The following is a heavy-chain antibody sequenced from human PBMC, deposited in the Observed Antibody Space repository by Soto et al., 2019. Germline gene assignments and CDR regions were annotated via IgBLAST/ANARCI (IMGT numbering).Heavy chain of an antibody. CDR2: INPNSGGT. D-gene: IGHD1-26*01. CDR3: ARGRRGATPRGHYYGMDV. J-gene: IGHJ6*02. Sequence: ASVNVSCKASGYTFTGYYMHWVRQAPGQGLEWMGWINPNSGGTNYAQKFQGWVTMTRDTSISTAYMELSRLRPDDTAVYYCARGRRGATPRGHYYGMDVWGQGTTVTVSS. V-gene: IGHV1-2*04. CDR1: GYTFTGYY.